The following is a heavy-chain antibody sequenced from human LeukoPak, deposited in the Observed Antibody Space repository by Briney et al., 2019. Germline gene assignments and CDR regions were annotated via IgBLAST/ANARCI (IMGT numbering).Heavy chain of an antibody. CDR3: ARNEVTGDLGY. J-gene: IGHJ4*02. CDR2: INPSGGST. D-gene: IGHD2-21*02. Sequence: ASVKVSCKASGYTFTSYNMHWVRQAPGQGLEWMGIINPSGGSTSYAQKFQGRVTMTRDTSTSTVYMELSSLRSEDTAVYYCARNEVTGDLGYWGQGTLVTVSS. CDR1: GYTFTSYN. V-gene: IGHV1-46*03.